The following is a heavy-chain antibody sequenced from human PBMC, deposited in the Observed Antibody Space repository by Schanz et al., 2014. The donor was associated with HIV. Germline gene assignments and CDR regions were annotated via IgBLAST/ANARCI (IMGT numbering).Heavy chain of an antibody. D-gene: IGHD3-10*01. CDR2: ISVNGATR. CDR1: GFTFTDNY. V-gene: IGHV3-11*01. Sequence: QVRLVESGGGVVRPGRSLRLSCAASGFTFTDNYMSWIRQAPGKGLEWLSYISVNGATREYADSVKGRFTISRDNARTSLYLQMNSLRAEDTAVYYCARVFGRTYGWPDYWGQGTLVTVSS. CDR3: ARVFGRTYGWPDY. J-gene: IGHJ4*02.